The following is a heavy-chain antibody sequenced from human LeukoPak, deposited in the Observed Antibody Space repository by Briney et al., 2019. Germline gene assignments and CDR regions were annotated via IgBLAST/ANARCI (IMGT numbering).Heavy chain of an antibody. J-gene: IGHJ6*03. CDR2: IIPIFGTA. D-gene: IGHD3-3*01. V-gene: IGHV1-69*13. CDR1: GYTFTGYY. CDR3: ARDLFQFGVVSPGYYYMDV. Sequence: GASVKVSCKASGYTFTGYYMHWVRQAPGQGLEWMGGIIPIFGTANYAQKFQGRVTITADESTSTAYMELSSLRSDDTAVYYCARDLFQFGVVSPGYYYMDVWGKGTTVTVSS.